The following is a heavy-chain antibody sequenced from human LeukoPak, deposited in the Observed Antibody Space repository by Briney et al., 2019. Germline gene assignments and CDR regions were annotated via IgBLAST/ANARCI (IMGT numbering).Heavy chain of an antibody. CDR3: AKDVGSRAPLNDAFDI. CDR2: VRSKDNNYAT. Sequence: GGSLGLSCAASGFSFIGSPMHWVRQPSGKGLEWVGRVRSKDNNYATTYTASVKGRFTISRDDSKNTAYLQMNSLEIEDTAVYYCAKDVGSRAPLNDAFDIWGQGTMVTVSS. D-gene: IGHD2-15*01. J-gene: IGHJ3*02. V-gene: IGHV3-73*01. CDR1: GFSFIGSP.